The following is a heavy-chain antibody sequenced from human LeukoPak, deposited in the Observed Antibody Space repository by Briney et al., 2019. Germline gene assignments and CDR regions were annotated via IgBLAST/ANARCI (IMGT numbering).Heavy chain of an antibody. J-gene: IGHJ4*02. D-gene: IGHD6-25*01. CDR3: ARGPSPYRAVY. V-gene: IGHV4-59*01. Sequence: SETLSLTCTVSGGSISSYYWSWIRQPPGKGLEWIGYIYYSGSTNYNPSLKSRVTISVDTSKNQFSLKLSSVTAADTAVYYCARGPSPYRAVYWGQGTLVTVSS. CDR2: IYYSGST. CDR1: GGSISSYY.